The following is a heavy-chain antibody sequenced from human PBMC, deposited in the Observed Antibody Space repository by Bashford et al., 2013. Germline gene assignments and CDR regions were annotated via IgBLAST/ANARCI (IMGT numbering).Heavy chain of an antibody. CDR2: IIPIFGTA. Sequence: WVRQAPGQGLEWMGGIIPIFGTANYAQRFQGRVTITADKSTSTAYMELSSLRSEDTAVYYCARDLAVVGKGNYYYGMDVWGQGTTVTVSS. V-gene: IGHV1-69*06. D-gene: IGHD6-19*01. CDR3: ARDLAVVGKGNYYYGMDV. J-gene: IGHJ6*02.